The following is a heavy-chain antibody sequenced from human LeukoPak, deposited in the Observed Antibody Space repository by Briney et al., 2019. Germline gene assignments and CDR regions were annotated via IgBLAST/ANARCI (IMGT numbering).Heavy chain of an antibody. V-gene: IGHV4-59*08. D-gene: IGHD1-26*01. CDR3: ARHGLQNLGATSFDY. J-gene: IGHJ4*02. CDR2: IYHTGST. CDR1: GGSISTYY. Sequence: SETLSLTCTVSGGSISTYYWSWIRQPPGKGLEWIGYIYHTGSTNYNPSLKSRVTISVDTSKNQFSLKLSSVTAADTAVYYCARHGLQNLGATSFDYWGQGTLVTVSS.